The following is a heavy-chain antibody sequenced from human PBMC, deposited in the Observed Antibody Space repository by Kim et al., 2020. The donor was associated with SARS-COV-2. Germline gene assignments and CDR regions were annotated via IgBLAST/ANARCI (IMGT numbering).Heavy chain of an antibody. CDR2: INEDGSGK. V-gene: IGHV3-7*01. CDR1: GFTFNDYW. CDR3: VRSIDY. J-gene: IGHJ4*02. Sequence: GGSLRLSCAASGFTFNDYWMSWVRQLPGKGLEWVPNINEDGSGKYYMDSVKGRITISRDNAKNSLFLQMNNLRAEDTAVYYCVRSIDYWGQGTLVTVSS.